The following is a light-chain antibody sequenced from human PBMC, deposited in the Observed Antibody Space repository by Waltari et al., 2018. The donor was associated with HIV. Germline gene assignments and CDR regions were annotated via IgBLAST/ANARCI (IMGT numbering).Light chain of an antibody. J-gene: IGLJ2*01. V-gene: IGLV2-14*03. CDR1: SSDVGGYNY. CDR2: DVS. CDR3: SSYTSSSVV. Sequence: QSALTQPASVSGSPGQSITISCTGTSSDVGGYNYVSWYQQHPSKAPKLMIYDVSNRPSWVSNRFSGSKSGNTASLTISGLQAEDEADYYCSSYTSSSVVFGGGTKLTVL.